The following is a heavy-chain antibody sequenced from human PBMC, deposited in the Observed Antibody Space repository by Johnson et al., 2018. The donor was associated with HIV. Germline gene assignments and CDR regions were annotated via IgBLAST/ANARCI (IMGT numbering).Heavy chain of an antibody. CDR3: AKDSGANWNYGAFDI. Sequence: MLLVESGGGLVQPGGSLRLSCAASGFTFSSYWMSCVRQAPGKGLAWVANIKQAGNNKYDADSVKGGFTISRDNSKNTLYLQMNRLISEDTALYYCAKDSGANWNYGAFDIWGQGTMVTVSS. D-gene: IGHD1-7*01. J-gene: IGHJ3*02. CDR1: GFTFSSYW. CDR2: IKQAGNNK. V-gene: IGHV3-7*01.